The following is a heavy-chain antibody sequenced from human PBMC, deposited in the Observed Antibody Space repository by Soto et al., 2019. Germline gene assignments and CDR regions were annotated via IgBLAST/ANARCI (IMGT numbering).Heavy chain of an antibody. CDR1: GYSFTSYG. CDR3: ARDVPDTSFFFYYYGMDV. CDR2: ISTDNGNT. J-gene: IGHJ6*02. Sequence: QVHLVQSGAEVRKPGASVKVSCKASGYSFTSYGISWVRQAPGQGLEWMGWISTDNGNTNYAHNLQGRVSRTIDPTTSTAYMEIWSLGSDDTALYYCARDVPDTSFFFYYYGMDVWGQGTTVTVSS. V-gene: IGHV1-18*01.